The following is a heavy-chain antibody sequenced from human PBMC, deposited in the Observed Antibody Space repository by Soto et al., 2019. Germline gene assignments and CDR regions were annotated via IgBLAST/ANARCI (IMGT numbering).Heavy chain of an antibody. CDR1: GGSVSSGSYY. CDR3: AGIIYYFDY. V-gene: IGHV4-61*01. Sequence: QVQLQESGPGLVKPSETLSLTCTVSGGSVSSGSYYWSWIRQPPGKGLEWIGYIYYSGSTKYNHSLKSRVTISVDTSKNRFSLKLSSVTAADTAVYYCAGIIYYFDYWGQGTLVTVSS. D-gene: IGHD2-21*01. CDR2: IYYSGST. J-gene: IGHJ4*02.